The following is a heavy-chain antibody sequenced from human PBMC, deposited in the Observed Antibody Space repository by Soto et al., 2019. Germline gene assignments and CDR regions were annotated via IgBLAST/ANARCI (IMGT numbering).Heavy chain of an antibody. V-gene: IGHV3-23*01. CDR1: GFTFSSYA. Sequence: GGPLRLSCAASGFTFSSYAMSWVRQAPGKGLEWVSAISGSGGSTYYADSVKGRFTISRDNSRNTLFLHMDSLRAEDTAIYFCAKGEFEHTNWLDPWGQGTLVTVSS. CDR3: AKGEFEHTNWLDP. D-gene: IGHD3-16*01. CDR2: ISGSGGST. J-gene: IGHJ5*02.